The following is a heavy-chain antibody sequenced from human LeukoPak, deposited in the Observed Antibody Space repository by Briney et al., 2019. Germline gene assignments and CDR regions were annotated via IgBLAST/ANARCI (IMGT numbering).Heavy chain of an antibody. CDR1: GVSISSYY. J-gene: IGHJ6*03. CDR3: ARVTAAGMSGYYYYYMDV. V-gene: IGHV4-4*07. Sequence: SETLSLTCTVSGVSISSYYWSWIRQPSGEGLEWIGRISTNGNTNYNPSLKSRVTISVDTSKNQFSLKLSSVTAADTAVYYCARVTAAGMSGYYYYYMDVWGKGTTVTVSS. CDR2: ISTNGNT. D-gene: IGHD6-13*01.